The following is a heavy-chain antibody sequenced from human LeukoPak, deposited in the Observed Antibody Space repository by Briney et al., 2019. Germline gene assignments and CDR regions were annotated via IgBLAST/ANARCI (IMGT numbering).Heavy chain of an antibody. CDR3: ARAPGYGAAYYFDY. D-gene: IGHD1-1*01. V-gene: IGHV3-23*01. CDR2: ISGSGGST. Sequence: PGGSLRLSCAACGFTFSSYAMSWVRQAPGKGLEWVSAISGSGGSTYYADSVKGRFTISRDNSKNTLYLQMNSLRAEDTAVYYCARAPGYGAAYYFDYWGQGTLVTVSS. J-gene: IGHJ4*02. CDR1: GFTFSSYA.